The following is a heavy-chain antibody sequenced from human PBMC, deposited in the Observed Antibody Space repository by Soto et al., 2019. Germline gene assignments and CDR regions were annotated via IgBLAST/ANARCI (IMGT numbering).Heavy chain of an antibody. CDR2: SSGSGGST. J-gene: IGHJ4*02. CDR1: GFTFSSYA. V-gene: IGHV3-23*01. Sequence: PGGSLRLSCAASGFTFSSYAMSWVRQAPGKGLEWVSASSGSGGSTYYADSVKGRFTISRDNSKNTLYLQMNSLRAEDTAVYYCAKGENRDSLNFDYWGQGTLVTVSS. D-gene: IGHD3-16*01. CDR3: AKGENRDSLNFDY.